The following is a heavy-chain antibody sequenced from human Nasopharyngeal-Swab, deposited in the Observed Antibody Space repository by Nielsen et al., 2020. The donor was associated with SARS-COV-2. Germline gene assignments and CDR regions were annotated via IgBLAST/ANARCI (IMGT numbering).Heavy chain of an antibody. V-gene: IGHV2-5*02. Sequence: WIRQPPGKALEWLALIYWDDDKRYSPSLKSRLTITKDTSKNQVVLTMTNMDPVDTATYYCAHSGYCSCGSCYGDYYYGMDVWGQGTTVTVSS. D-gene: IGHD2-15*01. CDR3: AHSGYCSCGSCYGDYYYGMDV. CDR2: IYWDDDK. J-gene: IGHJ6*02.